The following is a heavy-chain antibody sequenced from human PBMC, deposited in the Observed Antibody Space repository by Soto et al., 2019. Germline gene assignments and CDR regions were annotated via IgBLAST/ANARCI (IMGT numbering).Heavy chain of an antibody. Sequence: EVQLVESGGGLVQPGGSLRLSCAASGFTLSDHYMDWVRQAPGKGLEWVGRIRNKANSDTAEYAASVKGRFTISRDDAQNSLYLQMNSRKTEDAAVYHWARGSGTWGLGLDRWGHGTLVTVSS. CDR3: ARGSGTWGLGLDR. D-gene: IGHD7-27*01. CDR2: IRNKANSDTA. V-gene: IGHV3-72*01. CDR1: GFTLSDHY. J-gene: IGHJ2*01.